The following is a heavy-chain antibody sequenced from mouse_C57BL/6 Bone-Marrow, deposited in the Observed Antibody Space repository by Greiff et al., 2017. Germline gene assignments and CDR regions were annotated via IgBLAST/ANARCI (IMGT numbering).Heavy chain of an antibody. J-gene: IGHJ1*03. D-gene: IGHD1-1*01. CDR1: GYAFRSYW. CDR3: AIEATVTPVYFDV. V-gene: IGHV1-80*01. CDR2: FYPGDGDT. Sequence: QVQLQQPGAELVKPGASVKISCKASGYAFRSYWMNWVKQRHGKGLGWIGQFYPGDGDTNYNEKFKGKATLTADKSSSNAYMHLRGLTSEASAVYYCAIEATVTPVYFDVWGTGTTVTVSS.